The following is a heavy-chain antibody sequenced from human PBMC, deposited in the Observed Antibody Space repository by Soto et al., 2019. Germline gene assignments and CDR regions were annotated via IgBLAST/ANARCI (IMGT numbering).Heavy chain of an antibody. D-gene: IGHD3-16*01. CDR3: ARGLGREYYDNRNHFHLDY. V-gene: IGHV3-53*01. Sequence: GGSLRLSCAASGFTVSSNYVTWVRQSPGKGLKWVSVLYPNGRAYYADSVKGRFTISTDNSKNSVYLQMNTLRAEDTAVYYCARGLGREYYDNRNHFHLDYWGQGTLVTVSS. J-gene: IGHJ4*02. CDR1: GFTVSSNY. CDR2: LYPNGRA.